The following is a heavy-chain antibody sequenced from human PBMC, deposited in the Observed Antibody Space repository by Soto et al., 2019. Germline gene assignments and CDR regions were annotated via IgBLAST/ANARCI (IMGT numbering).Heavy chain of an antibody. J-gene: IGHJ3*02. Sequence: SETLSLTCTVSGGSISSGGYYWSWIRQHPGKGLEWIGYIYYSGSTYYNPSLKSRVTISVDTSKNQFSLKLSSVTAADTAVYYCARDLGCSGGSCYWGDAFDIWGQGTMVPVSS. D-gene: IGHD2-15*01. CDR1: GGSISSGGYY. V-gene: IGHV4-31*03. CDR2: IYYSGST. CDR3: ARDLGCSGGSCYWGDAFDI.